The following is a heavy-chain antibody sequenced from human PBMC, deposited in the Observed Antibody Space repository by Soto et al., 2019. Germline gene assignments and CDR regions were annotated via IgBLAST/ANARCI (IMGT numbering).Heavy chain of an antibody. Sequence: QITLKESGPTLVKPTQTLTLTCSFSGFSLTSTAVGVNWIRQPPGKALEWLALIYWDDDNHFSPSLKSRLSVTKDTSKNRVVLTMTNMGPVDTATYYCAHGSGWLSDYWGQGILVTVSS. CDR3: AHGSGWLSDY. D-gene: IGHD6-19*01. V-gene: IGHV2-5*02. CDR2: IYWDDDN. CDR1: GFSLTSTAVG. J-gene: IGHJ4*02.